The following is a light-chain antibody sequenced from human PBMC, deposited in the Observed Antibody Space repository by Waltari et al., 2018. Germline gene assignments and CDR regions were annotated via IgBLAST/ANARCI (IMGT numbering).Light chain of an antibody. CDR2: EVS. CDR3: SSYGGRNNLI. CDR1: SRDLGHYNF. V-gene: IGLV2-8*01. Sequence: QSALTQPPYAAGSPGQSVPISCPATSRDLGHYNFVSWYQQHPGKAPKLMIYEVSKRPSGVPDRFSGSKSGYTASLTVSGLQAEDEAEYYCSSYGGRNNLIFGGGTKLTVL. J-gene: IGLJ2*01.